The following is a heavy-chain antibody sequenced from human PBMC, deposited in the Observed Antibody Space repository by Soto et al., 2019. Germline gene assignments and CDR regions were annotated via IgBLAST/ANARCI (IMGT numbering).Heavy chain of an antibody. V-gene: IGHV3-23*01. J-gene: IGHJ6*02. CDR3: AKDLLDHELRYFDWYYYGMDV. CDR1: GFTFSSYA. CDR2: ISGSGGST. D-gene: IGHD3-9*01. Sequence: PGGSLRLSCAASGFTFSSYAMSWVRQAPGKGLEWVSAISGSGGSTYYADSVKGRFTISRDNSKNTLYLQMNSLRAEDTAVYYCAKDLLDHELRYFDWYYYGMDVWGQGTTVTVSS.